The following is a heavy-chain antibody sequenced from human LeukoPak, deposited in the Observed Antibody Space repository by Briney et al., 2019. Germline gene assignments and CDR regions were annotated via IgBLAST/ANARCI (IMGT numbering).Heavy chain of an antibody. CDR3: ARERTTIVSGTTIGAY. CDR2: ITGSGDTI. D-gene: IGHD2/OR15-2a*01. J-gene: IGHJ4*02. CDR1: GFTFSSYE. V-gene: IGHV3-48*03. Sequence: GGSLRLSCSASGFTFSSYEMNWVRQAPGKGLEWISYITGSGDTIYYADSVKSRFTISRDNAKNSLFLQMNSLTADDTAVYYCARERTTIVSGTTIGAYWGQGTLVTVSS.